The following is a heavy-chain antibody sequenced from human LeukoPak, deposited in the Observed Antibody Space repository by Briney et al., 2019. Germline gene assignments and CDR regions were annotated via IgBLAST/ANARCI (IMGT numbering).Heavy chain of an antibody. V-gene: IGHV4-34*01. CDR1: GGSFSGYY. J-gene: IGHJ4*02. CDR2: INHSGST. Sequence: PSETLSLTCAVYGGSFSGYYWSWIRQPPGKGLEWIGEINHSGSTNYNPSLKSRVTISVDTSKNQFSLKLSSVTAVDTAVYYCARATMIVPQGGDYFDYWGQGTLVTVSS. CDR3: ARATMIVPQGGDYFDY. D-gene: IGHD3-22*01.